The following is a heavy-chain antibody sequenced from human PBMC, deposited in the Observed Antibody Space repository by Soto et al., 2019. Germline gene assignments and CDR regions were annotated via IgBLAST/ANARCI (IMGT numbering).Heavy chain of an antibody. Sequence: GGSLRLSCAASGFTFSNAWMSWVRQAPGKGLEWVGRIKSKTDGGTTDYAAPVKGRFTISRDDSKNTLYLQMNSLKTEDTAVYYCTTDPGYTMVRGVIQGYYYYGMDVWGQGTTVTVSS. D-gene: IGHD3-10*01. CDR2: IKSKTDGGTT. CDR3: TTDPGYTMVRGVIQGYYYYGMDV. CDR1: GFTFSNAW. J-gene: IGHJ6*02. V-gene: IGHV3-15*01.